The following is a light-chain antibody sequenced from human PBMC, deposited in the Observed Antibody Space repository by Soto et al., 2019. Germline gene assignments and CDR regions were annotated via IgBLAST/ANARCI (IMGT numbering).Light chain of an antibody. V-gene: IGLV2-23*02. CDR2: EVI. Sequence: QSALTQPASVSGSPGQSITISCTGTSSDVGLYNIVSWYQQHPGKAPKLMIYEVIKRPSGVSNRFSGSKSGNTAPLTISGLQAEDEADYYCCSYAGTSTYVFGGGTKLTVL. J-gene: IGLJ1*01. CDR1: SSDVGLYNI. CDR3: CSYAGTSTYV.